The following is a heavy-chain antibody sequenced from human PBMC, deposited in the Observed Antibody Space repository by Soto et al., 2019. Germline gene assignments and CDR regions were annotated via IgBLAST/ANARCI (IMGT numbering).Heavy chain of an antibody. D-gene: IGHD2-2*01. CDR3: ARASLGYCSSTSCRSNWFDP. Sequence: QVQLQESGPGLVKPSQTLSLTCTVSGGSIRSGGYYWTWIRQHPGKGLEWIGYIYYTGSTYYNPSLXXRVTISVDTSKXRXSXXLSSVTAADTAVYYCARASLGYCSSTSCRSNWFDPWGQGTLVTVSS. CDR2: IYYTGST. J-gene: IGHJ5*02. V-gene: IGHV4-31*03. CDR1: GGSIRSGGYY.